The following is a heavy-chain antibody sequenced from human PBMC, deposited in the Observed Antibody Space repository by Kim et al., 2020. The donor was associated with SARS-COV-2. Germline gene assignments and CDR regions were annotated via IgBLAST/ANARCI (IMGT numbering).Heavy chain of an antibody. D-gene: IGHD3-10*01. Sequence: GGSLRLSCAASGFTFSSYWMHWVRQAPGKGLVWVSRINSDGSSTSYADSVKGRFTISRDNAKNTLYLQMNSLRAEDTAVYYCARDRAPLGLWFGELLYPYYYYGMDVWGQGTTVTVSS. CDR1: GFTFSSYW. J-gene: IGHJ6*02. V-gene: IGHV3-74*01. CDR3: ARDRAPLGLWFGELLYPYYYYGMDV. CDR2: INSDGSST.